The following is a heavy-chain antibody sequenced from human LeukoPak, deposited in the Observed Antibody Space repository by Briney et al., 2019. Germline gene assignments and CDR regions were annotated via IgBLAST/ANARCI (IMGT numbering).Heavy chain of an antibody. CDR1: GGSISSYY. D-gene: IGHD6-13*01. CDR3: ARGPLYSSSWYGEEGPFDY. Sequence: SETLSLTCTVSGGSISSYYWSWIRQPPGKGLEWIGYIYYSGSTNYNPSLKSRVTISVDTSKNQFSLKLSSVTAADTAVYYCARGPLYSSSWYGEEGPFDYWGQGTLVTVSS. V-gene: IGHV4-59*01. J-gene: IGHJ4*02. CDR2: IYYSGST.